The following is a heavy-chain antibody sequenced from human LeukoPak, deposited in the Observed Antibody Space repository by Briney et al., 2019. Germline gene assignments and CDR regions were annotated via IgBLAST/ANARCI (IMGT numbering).Heavy chain of an antibody. D-gene: IGHD6-6*01. CDR1: GYSFNSYY. J-gene: IGHJ5*02. V-gene: IGHV5-51*01. CDR3: ARHRTYSISSAFDP. Sequence: GESLKIYCQGSGYSFNSYYIGWVRRLPGKGLEWMGPIYPGDSDTRYSPSYQGQVTIPAHKSIRTAYLQWSSLRASDTAIYYCARHRTYSISSAFDPWGQGTLVTASS. CDR2: IYPGDSDT.